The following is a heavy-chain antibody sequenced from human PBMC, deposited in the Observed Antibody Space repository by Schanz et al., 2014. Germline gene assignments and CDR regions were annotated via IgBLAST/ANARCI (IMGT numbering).Heavy chain of an antibody. D-gene: IGHD6-13*01. CDR3: AREQIMAAAGLVDY. CDR2: ISGTTTYT. J-gene: IGHJ4*01. Sequence: PGGSLRLSCAASGFTFSDYYMSWIRQAPGKGLEWGSYISGTTTYTNYADSVKGRFTISRDNAKNSLYLQMNSLRAEDTAVYYCAREQIMAAAGLVDYWGHGTLVTVSS. V-gene: IGHV3-11*05. CDR1: GFTFSDYY.